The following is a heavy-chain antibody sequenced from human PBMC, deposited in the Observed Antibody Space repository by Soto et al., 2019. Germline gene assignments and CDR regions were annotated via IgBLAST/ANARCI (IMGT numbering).Heavy chain of an antibody. CDR3: ARIPYSSASFDY. CDR1: GVSISSVSISSNY. V-gene: IGHV4-61*01. CDR2: MSYSGNT. Sequence: PSETLSLTCTVSGVSISSVSISSNYWGWIRQPPGKGLECIGSMSYSGNTNYSPSLKSRVTISIDTSKNQLSLKLRSVTAADTAVYYCARIPYSSASFDYWGQGTLVTVSS. D-gene: IGHD6-19*01. J-gene: IGHJ4*02.